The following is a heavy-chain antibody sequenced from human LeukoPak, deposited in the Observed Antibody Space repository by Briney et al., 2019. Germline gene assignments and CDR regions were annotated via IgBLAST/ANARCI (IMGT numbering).Heavy chain of an antibody. D-gene: IGHD2-21*02. CDR3: AKDQNIVVVTAIHV. V-gene: IGHV3-23*01. CDR2: ISGSGGST. J-gene: IGHJ4*02. CDR1: GFTFSSYA. Sequence: PGGSLRLSCAASGFTFSSYAMSWVRQAPGKGLEWVSAISGSGGSTYYADSVKGRFTISRDNSKNTLYLQMNSLRAEDTAVYYCAKDQNIVVVTAIHVWGQGTLVTVSS.